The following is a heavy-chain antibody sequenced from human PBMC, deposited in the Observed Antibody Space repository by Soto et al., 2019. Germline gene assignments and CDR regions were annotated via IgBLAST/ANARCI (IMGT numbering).Heavy chain of an antibody. CDR2: IYPGDSDT. CDR3: ARHPPAVRATTGLDY. J-gene: IGHJ4*02. V-gene: IGHV5-51*01. CDR1: GYSFSNYW. D-gene: IGHD1-26*01. Sequence: EVQLVQSGAEVKKPGESLQISCKGSGYSFSNYWIGWVRQMPGKGLEWMGIIYPGDSDTRYSPSFLGQVTISADKSISTAYLQWSSLKASDTAMYYCARHPPAVRATTGLDYLGQGTLATVSS.